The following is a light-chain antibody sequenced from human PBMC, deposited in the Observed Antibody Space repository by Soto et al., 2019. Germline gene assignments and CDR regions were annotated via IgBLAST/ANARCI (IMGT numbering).Light chain of an antibody. Sequence: IVVTQSQSTLSLSPGERATLSCRASQSVSSSYLAWYQQKPGQAPRLLIYGASSRATGIPDRFSGSGSGTDFTLTISRLEPEDFVVYYCQQYGISPVPFG. CDR2: GAS. V-gene: IGKV3-20*01. CDR3: QQYGISPVP. J-gene: IGKJ1*01. CDR1: QSVSSSY.